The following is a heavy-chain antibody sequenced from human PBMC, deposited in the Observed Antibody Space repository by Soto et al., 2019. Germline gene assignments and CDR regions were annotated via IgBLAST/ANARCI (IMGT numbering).Heavy chain of an antibody. CDR3: ARELGTGTDY. J-gene: IGHJ4*02. V-gene: IGHV4-4*02. CDR2: IYHSGAT. D-gene: IGHD1-1*01. Sequence: QVQLQESGPGLVKPSGTLSLTCAVSGDSITNSNWWSWVRQAPGKGLEWIGEIYHSGATTYNPSLKSRATISVDPSNNPFSLTLTSVTAADTAVYFCARELGTGTDYWGQGTLVTVAS. CDR1: GDSITNSNW.